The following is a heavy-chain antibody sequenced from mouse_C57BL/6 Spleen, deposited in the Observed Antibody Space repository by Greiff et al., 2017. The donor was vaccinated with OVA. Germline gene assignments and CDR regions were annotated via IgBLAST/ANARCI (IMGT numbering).Heavy chain of an antibody. CDR2: IYPRSGNT. J-gene: IGHJ2*01. Sequence: LQESGAELARPGASVKLSCKASGYTFTSYGISWVKQRTGQGLEWIGEIYPRSGNTYYNEKFKGKATLTADKSSSTAYMELRSLTSEDSAVYFCASLTTVVAGGYWGQGTTLTVSS. D-gene: IGHD1-1*01. CDR1: GYTFTSYG. V-gene: IGHV1-81*01. CDR3: ASLTTVVAGGY.